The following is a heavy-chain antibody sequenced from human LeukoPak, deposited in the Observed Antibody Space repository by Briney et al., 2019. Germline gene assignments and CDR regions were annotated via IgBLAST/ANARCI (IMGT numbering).Heavy chain of an antibody. D-gene: IGHD3-10*01. J-gene: IGHJ4*02. CDR2: IFHSGST. Sequence: PSQTLSLTCIVSGDSISSGGYYWSWIRQHPGKGLEWIGYIFHSGSTYYNPSLKSRVTISVDTSKNKFSLKLSSVTAADTAVYYCAREGGSGSYYKDYWGQGTLVTVSS. CDR3: AREGGSGSYYKDY. CDR1: GDSISSGGYY. V-gene: IGHV4-31*03.